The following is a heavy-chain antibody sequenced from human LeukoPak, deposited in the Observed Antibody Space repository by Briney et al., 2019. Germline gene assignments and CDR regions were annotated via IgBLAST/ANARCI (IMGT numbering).Heavy chain of an antibody. Sequence: PGGSLRLSCAASGFTFSNYAMSWVRQAPGKGLEGVSCISGSGGSTHYADSVKGRFTISRDNSKNTLYLQMNSLRAEDTAVYYCAKPYYYDTSGLRTLDNWGQGTLVTVS. V-gene: IGHV3-23*01. CDR1: GFTFSNYA. D-gene: IGHD3-22*01. CDR3: AKPYYYDTSGLRTLDN. J-gene: IGHJ4*02. CDR2: ISGSGGST.